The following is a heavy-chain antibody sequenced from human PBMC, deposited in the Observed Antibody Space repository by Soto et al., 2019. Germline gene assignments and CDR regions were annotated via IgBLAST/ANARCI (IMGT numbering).Heavy chain of an antibody. Sequence: GGSLRLSCASSGFTFSSYAMSWVRQAPGKGLELVSAISGSGGSTYYADSVEGRFTISRDNSKNTLYLQMNSLRAEDTAVYSCAKDTDFWSGPNDYWGQGTLVTVSS. CDR2: ISGSGGST. CDR3: AKDTDFWSGPNDY. D-gene: IGHD3-3*01. CDR1: GFTFSSYA. V-gene: IGHV3-23*01. J-gene: IGHJ4*02.